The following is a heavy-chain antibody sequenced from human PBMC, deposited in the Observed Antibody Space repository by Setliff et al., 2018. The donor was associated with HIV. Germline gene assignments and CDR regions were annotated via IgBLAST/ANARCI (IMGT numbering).Heavy chain of an antibody. CDR2: IKSKTNGGDGTA. V-gene: IGHV3-15*01. Sequence: GGSLRLSCAGSGFTFTDAWLSWVRQAPGKGLEWVARIKSKTNGGDGTADYATPVRGRFTISRDESRDTVYLQMDNLTVDDTAVYFCARGRCSDAACFFDYWGQGTLVTVSS. CDR1: GFTFTDAW. CDR3: ARGRCSDAACFFDY. J-gene: IGHJ4*02. D-gene: IGHD3-16*01.